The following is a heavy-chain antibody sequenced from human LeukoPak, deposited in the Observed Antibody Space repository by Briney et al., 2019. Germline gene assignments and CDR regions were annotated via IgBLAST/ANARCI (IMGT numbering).Heavy chain of an antibody. CDR3: TTVPTFMAVAGPTYQKIDY. D-gene: IGHD6-19*01. CDR1: GFSVGSNY. CDR2: IYSGGST. Sequence: GGSLRLSCAASGFSVGSNYMTWVRQAPGKGLEWVSLIYSGGSTYYADSVKGRFTISRDNSKNTLYLQMNSLKTEDTAVYYCTTVPTFMAVAGPTYQKIDYWGQGTLVTVSS. V-gene: IGHV3-66*01. J-gene: IGHJ4*02.